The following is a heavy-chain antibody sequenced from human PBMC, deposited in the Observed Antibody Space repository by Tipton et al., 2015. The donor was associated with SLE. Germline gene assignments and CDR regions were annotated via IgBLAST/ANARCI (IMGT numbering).Heavy chain of an antibody. D-gene: IGHD6-19*01. CDR3: TTGVGGGYYFDY. Sequence: GSLRLSCAASGFTFSNAWMSWVRQAPGKGLEWVGRIKSKTDGGTTDYAAPVKGRFTISRDDSKKTLYLQMNSLKTEDTAVDYCTTGVGGGYYFDYWGQGTLVTVSS. CDR2: IKSKTDGGTT. J-gene: IGHJ4*02. V-gene: IGHV3-15*01. CDR1: GFTFSNAW.